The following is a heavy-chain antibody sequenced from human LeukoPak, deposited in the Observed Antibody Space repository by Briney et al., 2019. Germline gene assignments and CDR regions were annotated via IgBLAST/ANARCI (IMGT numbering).Heavy chain of an antibody. D-gene: IGHD3-10*01. CDR3: AKGGGLWFGESPYGMDV. CDR2: ISGGGGST. CDR1: GFTFSSYA. Sequence: GGSLRLSCAASGFTFSSYAMSWVRQAPGKGLEWVSAISGGGGSTYYADSVKGRFTISRDNSKNTLYLQMNSLRAEDTAVYYCAKGGGLWFGESPYGMDVWGQGTTVTVSS. J-gene: IGHJ6*02. V-gene: IGHV3-23*01.